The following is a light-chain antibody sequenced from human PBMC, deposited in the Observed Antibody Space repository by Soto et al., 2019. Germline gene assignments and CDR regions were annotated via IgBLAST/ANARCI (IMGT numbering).Light chain of an antibody. V-gene: IGKV3D-15*01. Sequence: PGKRATLSCRASQNISSYLIWYQQKPGQAPRLLIYDVSNRATGIPARFRGSGSGTDFTLTISSLQSEDFAVYYCQQYDNWPWAFGQGIKVDIK. CDR1: QNISSY. CDR2: DVS. CDR3: QQYDNWPWA. J-gene: IGKJ1*01.